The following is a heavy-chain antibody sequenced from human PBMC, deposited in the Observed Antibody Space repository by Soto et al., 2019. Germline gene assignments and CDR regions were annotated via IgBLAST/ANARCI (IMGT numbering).Heavy chain of an antibody. CDR2: LSYEGSEE. V-gene: IGHV3-30*03. CDR1: GFNFGVFG. D-gene: IGHD6-19*01. J-gene: IGHJ4*02. CDR3: VLTRRSSLLEVAGPGFEY. Sequence: PGGSLRLSCAASGFNFGVFGMHWVRQAPGKGLEWLSVLSYEGSEEYYADSVRGRFTISRDNSKNTLFLQMDSLRVEDTAVYYCVLTRRSSLLEVAGPGFEYWGQGTLVTVSS.